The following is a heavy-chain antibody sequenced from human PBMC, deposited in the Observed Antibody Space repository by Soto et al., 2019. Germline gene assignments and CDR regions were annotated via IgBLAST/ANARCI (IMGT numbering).Heavy chain of an antibody. Sequence: QIQLVQSGAEVKKPGSSVEVFCKASVGTFRTYAISWVRQAPGLGLEGMGGIVAMSGRTIYAQKFQDRVTITADKSTTTAYVELGSLRSEDTAVYYCALGSDYLFDPWGRGTLVTVSS. CDR2: IVAMSGRT. D-gene: IGHD4-17*01. V-gene: IGHV1-69*06. CDR3: ALGSDYLFDP. J-gene: IGHJ5*02. CDR1: VGTFRTYA.